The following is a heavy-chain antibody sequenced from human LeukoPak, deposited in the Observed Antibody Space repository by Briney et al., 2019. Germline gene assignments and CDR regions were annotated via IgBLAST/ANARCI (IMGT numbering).Heavy chain of an antibody. J-gene: IGHJ4*02. CDR3: AREGKENGDYGTFDY. Sequence: GGSLRLSCAASGFTFSSYAMRWVRQAPGKGLEWVAVISYDGSNKYYADSVKGRFTISRDNSKNTLYLQMNSLRAEDTAVYYCAREGKENGDYGTFDYWGQGTLVTVSS. CDR1: GFTFSSYA. V-gene: IGHV3-30-3*01. CDR2: ISYDGSNK. D-gene: IGHD4-17*01.